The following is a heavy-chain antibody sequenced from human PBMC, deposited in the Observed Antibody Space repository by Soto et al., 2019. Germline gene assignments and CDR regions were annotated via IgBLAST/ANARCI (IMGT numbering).Heavy chain of an antibody. CDR3: ASGGTSTSSWGLFYNWS. D-gene: IGHD2-2*01. J-gene: IGHJ5*01. CDR2: LNHNGTFT. CDR1: GGTLSRYW. Sequence: GQSLRDSNGGSGGTLSRYWKHWFRHPPGKEPVWVSRLNHNGTFTTNADSVKGRFTISRDNAKNTVYVQMNSLRADDTAVSYCASGGTSTSSWGLFYNWS. V-gene: IGHV3-74*01.